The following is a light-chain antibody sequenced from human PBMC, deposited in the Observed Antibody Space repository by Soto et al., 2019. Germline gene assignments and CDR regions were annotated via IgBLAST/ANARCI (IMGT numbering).Light chain of an antibody. Sequence: QSALTQPVSVSGSPGQSITISCTGTSSDVGGYNYVSWYQQHPGKAPKLMISEVRDRPSGVSTRFSGSKSGNTASLTISGLQPEDEADYYCSSYTTSGTPYVFGTGTKLTVL. V-gene: IGLV2-14*01. CDR2: EVR. CDR3: SSYTTSGTPYV. J-gene: IGLJ1*01. CDR1: SSDVGGYNY.